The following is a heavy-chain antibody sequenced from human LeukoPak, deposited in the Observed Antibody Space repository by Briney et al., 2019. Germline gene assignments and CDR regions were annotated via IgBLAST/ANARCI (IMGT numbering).Heavy chain of an antibody. Sequence: GGSLRLSCVASGFTFSSYAMSWVRQAPGKGLEWVSSISHSGGGIYYADSVKGRFTISRDNSKNTLYLQMNSLTAEDTAVYYCAQNWNNDCWGQGTLVTVSS. V-gene: IGHV3-23*01. CDR3: AQNWNNDC. CDR2: ISHSGGGI. J-gene: IGHJ4*02. D-gene: IGHD1-1*01. CDR1: GFTFSSYA.